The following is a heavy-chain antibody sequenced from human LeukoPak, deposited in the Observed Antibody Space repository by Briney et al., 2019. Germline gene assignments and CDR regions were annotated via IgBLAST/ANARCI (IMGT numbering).Heavy chain of an antibody. V-gene: IGHV4-4*07. CDR3: ARESSDYYGSGSYFFYGAFDI. J-gene: IGHJ3*02. CDR2: IYTSGST. D-gene: IGHD3-10*01. Sequence: SDTLSLTCTVSGGSISIYYGSCIRQPAGKGLEGIGRIYTSGSTNYNPSLKSRVTMSGDTSKNQFSLKLSSVTAADTAVYYCARESSDYYGSGSYFFYGAFDIWGQGTMVTVSS. CDR1: GGSISIYY.